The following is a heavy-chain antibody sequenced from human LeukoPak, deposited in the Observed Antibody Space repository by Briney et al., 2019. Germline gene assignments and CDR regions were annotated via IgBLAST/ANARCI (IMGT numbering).Heavy chain of an antibody. CDR3: ARPKGPLIAAAGTGLWVWFDP. CDR1: GGSISSSSYY. D-gene: IGHD6-13*01. Sequence: SETLSLTCTVSGGSISSSSYYWGWIRQPPGKGLEWIGSIYYSGSTYYNPSLKSRVTISVDTSKNQFSPKLSSVTAADTAVYYCARPKGPLIAAAGTGLWVWFDPWGQGTLVTVSS. V-gene: IGHV4-39*01. J-gene: IGHJ5*02. CDR2: IYYSGST.